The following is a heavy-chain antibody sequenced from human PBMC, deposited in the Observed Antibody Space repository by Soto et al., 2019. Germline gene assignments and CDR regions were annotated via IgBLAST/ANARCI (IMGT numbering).Heavy chain of an antibody. Sequence: GGSLRLSCAASGFTFSSYAMSWVRQAPGKGLEWVSAISDSGGTTYYADSVKGRFTISRDNSKNTLYLQMNSLRAEDTAVYYCARARSRWPLDYWGQGTLVTVSS. CDR2: ISDSGGTT. CDR1: GFTFSSYA. CDR3: ARARSRWPLDY. V-gene: IGHV3-23*01. D-gene: IGHD2-15*01. J-gene: IGHJ4*02.